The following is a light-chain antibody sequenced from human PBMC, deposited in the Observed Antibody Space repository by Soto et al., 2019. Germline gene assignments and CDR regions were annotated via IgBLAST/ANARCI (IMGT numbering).Light chain of an antibody. Sequence: QLVLTQSSSASASLGSSVNLTCTLSSGHSSYIIAWHQQQPWKAPRYLMKLEGSGSYNKGSGVPDRFSGSSSGADRYLTISNRQCEDEADYYCETWDFNTRVFGGGTKLTVL. CDR3: ETWDFNTRV. CDR1: SGHSSYI. CDR2: LEGSGSY. J-gene: IGLJ3*02. V-gene: IGLV4-60*02.